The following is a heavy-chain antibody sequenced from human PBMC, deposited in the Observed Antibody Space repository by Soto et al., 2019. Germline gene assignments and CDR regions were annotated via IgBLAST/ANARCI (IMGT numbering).Heavy chain of an antibody. D-gene: IGHD3-3*01. CDR1: GFTFSSYW. CDR2: IKQDGSEK. V-gene: IGHV3-7*03. CDR3: VRALYYDFWSCYWDYYYGMVV. Sequence: GGSLRLSCAASGFTFSSYWMSWVRQAPGKGLEWVANIKQDGSEKYYVDSVKGRFTISRDNAKNSLYLQMNSLRAEDTAVYYCVRALYYDFWSCYWDYYYGMVVWGQGTTVTVSS. J-gene: IGHJ6*02.